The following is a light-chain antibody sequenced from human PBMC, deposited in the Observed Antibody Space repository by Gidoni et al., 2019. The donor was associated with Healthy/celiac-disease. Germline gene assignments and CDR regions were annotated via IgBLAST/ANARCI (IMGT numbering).Light chain of an antibody. Sequence: DIVMTQSPDSLAVSLGERATINCKSRQSVLYSSNTQNYLAWYQQKPGQPPKLLIYWASTRESGVPDRFSGSGSGTDFTLTISSLQAEDVAVYYCQQYYSTPRTFGQGTKLEIK. J-gene: IGKJ2*01. CDR1: QSVLYSSNTQNY. V-gene: IGKV4-1*01. CDR2: WAS. CDR3: QQYYSTPRT.